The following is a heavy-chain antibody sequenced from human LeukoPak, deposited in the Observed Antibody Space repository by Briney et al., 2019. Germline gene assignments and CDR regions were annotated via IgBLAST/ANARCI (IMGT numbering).Heavy chain of an antibody. CDR1: GYTLTELS. J-gene: IGHJ4*02. CDR3: ATPRIGYCSGGSCYSGGGLDY. D-gene: IGHD2-15*01. CDR2: FDPEDGET. V-gene: IGHV1-24*01. Sequence: AASVKVSCKVSGYTLTELSMHWVRQAPGKGLKWMGGFDPEDGETIYAQKFQGRVTMTEDTSTDTAYMELSSLRSEDTAVYYCATPRIGYCSGGSCYSGGGLDYWGQGTLVTVSS.